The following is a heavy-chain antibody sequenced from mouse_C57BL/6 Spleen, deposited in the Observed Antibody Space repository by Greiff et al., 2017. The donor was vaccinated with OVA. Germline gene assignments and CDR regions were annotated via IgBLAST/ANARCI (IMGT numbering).Heavy chain of an antibody. CDR2: IHPNSGST. V-gene: IGHV1-64*01. D-gene: IGHD2-1*01. CDR3: ARNGNYGGWFAY. J-gene: IGHJ3*01. Sequence: QVQLQQPGAELVKPGASVKLSCKASGYTFTSYWMHWVKQRPGQGLEWIGMIHPNSGSTNYNEKFKSKATLTVDKSSSTAYMQLSSLTSEDSAVYYCARNGNYGGWFAYWGQGTLVTVSA. CDR1: GYTFTSYW.